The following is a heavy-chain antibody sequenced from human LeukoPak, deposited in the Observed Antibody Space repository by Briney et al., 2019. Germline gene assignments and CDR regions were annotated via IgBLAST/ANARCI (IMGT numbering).Heavy chain of an antibody. D-gene: IGHD4-17*01. J-gene: IGHJ4*02. Sequence: SETLSLTCTVSGGSISSYYWSWIRQPPGKGLEWIGYIYYSGSTNYNPSLKSRVTISVDTSKNQFSLKLGSVTAADTAVYYCARGAFYGDYDYWGQGTLVTVSS. CDR2: IYYSGST. CDR3: ARGAFYGDYDY. V-gene: IGHV4-59*01. CDR1: GGSISSYY.